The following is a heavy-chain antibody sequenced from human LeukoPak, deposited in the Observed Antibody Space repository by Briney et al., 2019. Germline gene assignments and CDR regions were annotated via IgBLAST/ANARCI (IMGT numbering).Heavy chain of an antibody. V-gene: IGHV1-2*02. D-gene: IGHD3-16*01. Sequence: GASVKVSCKASGYTFTGYYMHWVRQAPGQGLEWMGWINPNSGGTNYAQKFQGRVTMTRDTSTSTVYMELSSLRSEDTAVYYCAREPSYDYVWGSYGVDYWGQGTLVTVSS. J-gene: IGHJ4*02. CDR3: AREPSYDYVWGSYGVDY. CDR2: INPNSGGT. CDR1: GYTFTGYY.